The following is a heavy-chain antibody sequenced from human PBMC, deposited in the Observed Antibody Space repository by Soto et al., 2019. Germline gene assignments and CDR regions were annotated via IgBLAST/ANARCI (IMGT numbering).Heavy chain of an antibody. V-gene: IGHV3-23*01. J-gene: IGHJ6*03. CDR1: GFTFSNYA. CDR3: AEDGEYCSGGSCYSYYYHYMDV. Sequence: GGSLRLSCAASGFTFSNYAMTWVRQAPGKGLEWVSSISGSGGTTYYADSVKGRFTISRDNSKNTLYLQMNSLRAEDTAVYYCAEDGEYCSGGSCYSYYYHYMDVWGKGTTVTVSS. CDR2: ISGSGGTT. D-gene: IGHD2-15*01.